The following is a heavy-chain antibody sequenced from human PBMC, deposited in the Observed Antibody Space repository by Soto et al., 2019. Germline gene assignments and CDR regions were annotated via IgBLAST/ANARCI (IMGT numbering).Heavy chain of an antibody. J-gene: IGHJ5*02. CDR3: ARGITIFGVAPP. Sequence: QVQLVQSGAEVKKPGASVKVSCKASGYTFTSYDINWVRQATGQGLEWMGWMNPNSGNTGYAHKFQGRVTMTRNTYISTAYMWLSSLRSEDTAVYYCARGITIFGVAPPWGQGTLVTVSS. CDR1: GYTFTSYD. V-gene: IGHV1-8*01. D-gene: IGHD3-3*01. CDR2: MNPNSGNT.